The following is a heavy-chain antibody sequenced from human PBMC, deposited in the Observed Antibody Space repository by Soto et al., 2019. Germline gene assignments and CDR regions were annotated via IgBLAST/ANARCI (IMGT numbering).Heavy chain of an antibody. CDR2: ISSYNGNT. J-gene: IGHJ6*02. Sequence: QVQVVQSGDEVKKPGASVKVSCKASGYTFTNYGFSWVRQAPGQGLERMGWISSYNGNTKYAEKFQGRVTMTTDTSTSTAHMELRSLRSDDTAVYYCAREGQAPYYYYGMDVWGQGTAVTVSS. CDR1: GYTFTNYG. CDR3: AREGQAPYYYYGMDV. V-gene: IGHV1-18*01.